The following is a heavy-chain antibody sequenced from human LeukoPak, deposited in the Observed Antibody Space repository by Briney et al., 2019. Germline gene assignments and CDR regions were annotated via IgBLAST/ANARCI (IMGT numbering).Heavy chain of an antibody. Sequence: SETLSLTCTVSGGTIGSYYWNWIRQSPGKGLEWIAYIYYSGSTNYNPSLKSRVTISVDAAKNQFSLKLSSVTAADTAVYYCVREDSAFDIWGQGTMVTVSS. V-gene: IGHV4-59*12. CDR3: VREDSAFDI. CDR1: GGTIGSYY. J-gene: IGHJ3*02. CDR2: IYYSGST.